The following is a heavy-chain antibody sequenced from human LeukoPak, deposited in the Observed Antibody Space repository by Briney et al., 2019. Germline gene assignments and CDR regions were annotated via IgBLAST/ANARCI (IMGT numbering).Heavy chain of an antibody. CDR2: ITSSGDDI. V-gene: IGHV3-11*01. CDR1: GFTFSDYY. Sequence: PGGSLRLSCAASGFTFSDYYMSWIRQAPGKGLKWVAYITSSGDDIYYADSVKGRFTISRDNAKNALFLRMSSLRVEDTATYYCASDIVATSGDFWGQGTLVSVSS. D-gene: IGHD5-12*01. CDR3: ASDIVATSGDF. J-gene: IGHJ4*02.